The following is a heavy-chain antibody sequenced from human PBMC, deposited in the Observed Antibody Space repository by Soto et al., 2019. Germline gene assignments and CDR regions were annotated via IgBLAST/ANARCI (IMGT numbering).Heavy chain of an antibody. V-gene: IGHV4-30-4*01. CDR1: GGSISSDNY. CDR3: ARVAYGDYQPMFDY. D-gene: IGHD4-17*01. J-gene: IGHJ4*02. CDR2: IYYSGGT. Sequence: QVQLQESGPGLVKPSQTLSLTCTVSGGSISSDNYWSWIRQPPGKGLEWIGHIYYSGGTFYNPSLKGRVTIAVDTSKNQFSLKLTSVTAADTAVYYCARVAYGDYQPMFDYWGQGTLVAVSS.